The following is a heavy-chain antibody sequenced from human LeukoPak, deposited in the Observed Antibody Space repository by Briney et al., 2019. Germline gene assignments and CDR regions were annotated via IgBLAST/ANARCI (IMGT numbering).Heavy chain of an antibody. Sequence: SXXXSGXXFNXXXXXWVXXXXXXGLEWMGRIIPILTIANYAQEFQGRVTITADKFTSTAYMELSSLRSEDTAVYYCLWFGELWEDWGQGTLVTVSS. CDR3: LWFGELWED. V-gene: IGHV1-69*04. D-gene: IGHD3-10*01. CDR2: IIPILTIA. J-gene: IGHJ4*02. CDR1: GXXFNXXX.